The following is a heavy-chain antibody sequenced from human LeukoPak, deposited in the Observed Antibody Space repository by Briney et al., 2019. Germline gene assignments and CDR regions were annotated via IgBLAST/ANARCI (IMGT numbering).Heavy chain of an antibody. V-gene: IGHV5-51*01. CDR3: ARHSRIAAAGSKTNYYYGMDA. D-gene: IGHD6-13*01. J-gene: IGHJ6*04. Sequence: GESLKISCKTSGYGFTSYWTGWVRQTPGKGLEWMAIIYPADSDTRYSPSFEGHVTISADKDTTTAFLQWSSLTASDTAMYYCARHSRIAAAGSKTNYYYGMDAWGKGTTVTVSS. CDR2: IYPADSDT. CDR1: GYGFTSYW.